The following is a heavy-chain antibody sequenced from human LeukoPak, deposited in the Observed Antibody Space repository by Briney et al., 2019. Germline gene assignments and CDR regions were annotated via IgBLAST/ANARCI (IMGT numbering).Heavy chain of an antibody. J-gene: IGHJ6*03. CDR1: GFPFSSYA. D-gene: IGHD6-19*01. CDR3: AKGSKAVLFTRDHYMDV. CDR2: IRYDRSNK. V-gene: IGHV3-30*02. Sequence: GSLELSCAASGFPFSSYAMSWARQAPGKGLEGVAFIRYDRSNKYYADSVRGRFIISRDNSKNTLYLQMNSLRAEDTAVYFCAKGSKAVLFTRDHYMDVWGKGTTVTISS.